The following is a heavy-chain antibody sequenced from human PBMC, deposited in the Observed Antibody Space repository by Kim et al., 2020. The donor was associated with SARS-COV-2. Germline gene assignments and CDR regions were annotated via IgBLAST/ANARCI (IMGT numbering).Heavy chain of an antibody. CDR2: IYPGDSDT. CDR3: ASRGIVATRRGGAFDI. J-gene: IGHJ3*02. Sequence: GESLKISCKGSGYSFTSYWIGWVRQMPGKGLEWMGIIYPGDSDTRYSPSFQGQVTISADKSISTAYLQWSSLKASDTAMYYCASRGIVATRRGGAFDIWGQGTMVTVSS. D-gene: IGHD5-12*01. V-gene: IGHV5-51*01. CDR1: GYSFTSYW.